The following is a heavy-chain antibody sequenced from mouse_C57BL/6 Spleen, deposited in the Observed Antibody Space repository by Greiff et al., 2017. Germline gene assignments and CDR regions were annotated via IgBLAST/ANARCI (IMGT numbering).Heavy chain of an antibody. J-gene: IGHJ1*03. CDR1: GYSFTSYY. D-gene: IGHD2-4*01. Sequence: QVQLQQSGPELVKPGASVKISCKASGYSFTSYYIHWVKQRPGQGLEWIGWIYPGSGNTKYNEQFKGQATLTADTSSSTAYRQLSSLTSEDSAVYYCARGLRWWYFDVWGTGTTVTVSS. V-gene: IGHV1-66*01. CDR2: IYPGSGNT. CDR3: ARGLRWWYFDV.